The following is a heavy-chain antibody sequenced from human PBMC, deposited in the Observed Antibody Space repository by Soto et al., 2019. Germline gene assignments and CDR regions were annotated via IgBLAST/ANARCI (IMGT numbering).Heavy chain of an antibody. CDR2: VNWGGDTT. V-gene: IGHV3-43D*04. Sequence: GGSLRLSCAASGFTFDDFAMCWVRQVPGKGLEWISLVNWGGDTTFYAESVKGRFSISRDNSKNSVYLQMNSLRSEDSAVYYCAKGATVTTHYQYYGMDVWGQGTTVTVSS. D-gene: IGHD4-17*01. J-gene: IGHJ6*02. CDR1: GFTFDDFA. CDR3: AKGATVTTHYQYYGMDV.